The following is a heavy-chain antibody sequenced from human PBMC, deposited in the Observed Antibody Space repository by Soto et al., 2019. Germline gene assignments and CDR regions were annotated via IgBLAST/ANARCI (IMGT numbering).Heavy chain of an antibody. V-gene: IGHV1-69*13. CDR2: IIPIFGTA. J-gene: IGHJ6*02. D-gene: IGHD3-22*01. CDR3: ARTMIVVVTHMPPAHNYYYYGMDV. CDR1: GGTFSSYA. Sequence: GASVKVSCKASGGTFSSYAISWVRQAPGQGLEWMGGIIPIFGTANYAQKFQGRVTITADESTSTAYMELSSLRSEDTAVYYCARTMIVVVTHMPPAHNYYYYGMDVWGQGTTVTVSS.